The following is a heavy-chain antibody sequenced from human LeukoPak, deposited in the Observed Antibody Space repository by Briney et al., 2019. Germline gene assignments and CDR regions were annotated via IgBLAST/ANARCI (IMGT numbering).Heavy chain of an antibody. Sequence: TGGSLRVSCAASGFTFSSYGMHWVRQAPGKGLEWVAVIWYDGSNKYYADSVKGRFTISRDNSKNTLYLQMNSLRAEDTAVYYCARVSGTVAGPFDYWGQGTLVTVSS. D-gene: IGHD6-19*01. CDR3: ARVSGTVAGPFDY. V-gene: IGHV3-33*01. CDR2: IWYDGSNK. J-gene: IGHJ4*02. CDR1: GFTFSSYG.